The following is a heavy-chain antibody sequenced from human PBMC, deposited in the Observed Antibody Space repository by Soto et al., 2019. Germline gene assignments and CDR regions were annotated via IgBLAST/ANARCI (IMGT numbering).Heavy chain of an antibody. CDR2: INHSGST. CDR3: ARTLLRYRSGWYGGLDY. J-gene: IGHJ4*02. D-gene: IGHD6-19*01. V-gene: IGHV4-34*01. CDR1: GGSFSGYY. Sequence: TSETLSLTCAVYGGSFSGYYWSWIRQPPGKGLEWIGEINHSGSTNYNPSLKSRVTISVDTSKNQFSLKLSSVTAADTAVYYCARTLLRYRSGWYGGLDYWGQGTLVTVSS.